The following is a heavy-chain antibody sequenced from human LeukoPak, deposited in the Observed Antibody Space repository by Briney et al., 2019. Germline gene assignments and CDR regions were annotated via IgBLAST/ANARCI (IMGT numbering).Heavy chain of an antibody. V-gene: IGHV4-59*01. CDR2: VHGDGTT. CDR1: GDSMKTNY. CDR3: ARVFRGVVTSNFFDP. Sequence: SETLSLTCNVSGDSMKTNYWTWIRQPPGKGLEWIGFVHGDGTTNYNPSLNSRVTISIDTSENQLPLRLNSVTAADTAVYYCARVFRGVVTSNFFDPWGQGTPVTVSS. J-gene: IGHJ5*02. D-gene: IGHD2-21*02.